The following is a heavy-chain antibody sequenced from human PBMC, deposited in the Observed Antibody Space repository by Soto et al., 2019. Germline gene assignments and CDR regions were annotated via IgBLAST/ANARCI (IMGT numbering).Heavy chain of an antibody. D-gene: IGHD3-10*01. J-gene: IGHJ4*02. V-gene: IGHV3-23*01. Sequence: EVQLLESGGNWVQPGGSLRLSRVASGITFGSRAISWFTQAPGEGLEWVPTVTDTGGDAKYADSVRGRFTISSDNSKNTLYLQMSSLRAEDSAVYYGASGSKDSYPGSRIFDYWGRGTLVTVSS. CDR1: GITFGSRA. CDR2: VTDTGGDA. CDR3: ASGSKDSYPGSRIFDY.